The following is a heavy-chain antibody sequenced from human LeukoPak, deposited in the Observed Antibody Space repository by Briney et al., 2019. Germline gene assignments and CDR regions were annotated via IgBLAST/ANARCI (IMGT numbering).Heavy chain of an antibody. CDR2: ISSSSSYI. D-gene: IGHD3-22*01. J-gene: IGHJ4*02. CDR1: GFTFSSYS. CDR3: ASSYDSSGYYPTYYFDY. Sequence: PGGSLRLSCAASGFTFSSYSMNWVRQAPGKGLEWVSSISSSSSYIYYADSVKGRFTISRDNAKNSLYLQMNSLRAEGTAVYYCASSYDSSGYYPTYYFDYWGQGTLVTVSS. V-gene: IGHV3-21*01.